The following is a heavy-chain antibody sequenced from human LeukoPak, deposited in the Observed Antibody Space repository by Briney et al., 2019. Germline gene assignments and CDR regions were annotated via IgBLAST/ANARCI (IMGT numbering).Heavy chain of an antibody. CDR1: GGSISSYY. CDR2: IYTGGSA. J-gene: IGHJ5*02. D-gene: IGHD3-3*01. CDR3: ARLQPRTHYNFGSASYAFDL. Sequence: SETLSLTRTVSGGSISSYYWGWIRHPPGKGLQWIGYIYTGGSAYYNPSLYRRVAVSVDTSKNQFSLRLTSVTAADTAMYYCARLQPRTHYNFGSASYAFDLWGQGTLVTVSS. V-gene: IGHV4-4*08.